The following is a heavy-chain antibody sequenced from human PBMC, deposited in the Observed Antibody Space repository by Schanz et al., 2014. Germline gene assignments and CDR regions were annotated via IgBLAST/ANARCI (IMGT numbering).Heavy chain of an antibody. D-gene: IGHD2-15*01. CDR2: VSRSTPDI. V-gene: IGHV3-21*06. CDR3: ARLDPYCRSGTCSRAFDF. J-gene: IGHJ4*02. CDR1: GFIFRSFG. Sequence: GQLVESGGGVVQPGKSLRLSCATSGFIFRSFGIHWVRQAPGKGLEWVSYVSRSTPDIYYADSVKGRFTISRDSSKNTLFLQMNSLRTEDTAVYYCARLDPYCRSGTCSRAFDFWGQGTLVNVSS.